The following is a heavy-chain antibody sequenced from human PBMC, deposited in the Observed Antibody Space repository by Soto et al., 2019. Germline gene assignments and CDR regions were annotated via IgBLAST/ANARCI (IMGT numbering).Heavy chain of an antibody. CDR3: ANPRIYSGGIYWYFDL. V-gene: IGHV3-23*01. CDR1: GFSFTSSA. CDR2: VSTSGGTT. Sequence: EVQLLESGGGLVQPEGSLRLSCAASGFSFTSSALGWVRQAPGKGLEWVSAVSTSGGTTYYADSVKGRFAISRDNSKSNLDLQLSRLRAADTALYYCANPRIYSGGIYWYFDLCARGTLVTVSS. D-gene: IGHD6-19*01. J-gene: IGHJ2*01.